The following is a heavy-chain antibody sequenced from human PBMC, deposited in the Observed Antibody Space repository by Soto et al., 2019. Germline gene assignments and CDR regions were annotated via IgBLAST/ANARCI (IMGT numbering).Heavy chain of an antibody. J-gene: IGHJ4*02. CDR1: GFNLGNFG. V-gene: IGHV3-33*01. CDR2: ISNDENIK. Sequence: GCLRLCRGTSGFNLGNFGMHWVRQAPGKGLEWLTVISNDENIKQDSVRGRFAIARDNSKNTLPLHLTSLRAEDTDIYYCARGLRGVLDFWAQGTLVTGYS. CDR3: ARGLRGVLDF. D-gene: IGHD5-12*01.